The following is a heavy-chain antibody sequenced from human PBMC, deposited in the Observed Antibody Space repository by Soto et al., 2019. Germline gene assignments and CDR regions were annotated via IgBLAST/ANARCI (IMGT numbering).Heavy chain of an antibody. CDR3: ASVETQRYYYGMDV. CDR1: GGTFSSYA. J-gene: IGHJ6*02. V-gene: IGHV1-69*12. D-gene: IGHD2-15*01. Sequence: QVQLVQSGAEVKKPGSSVKVSCKASGGTFSSYAISWVRQAPGQGLEWMGGIIPIFRTADYAQKFQGRVTITANESTSTASMEMSSLRSEDTAVYYCASVETQRYYYGMDVWGQGTTVTVSS. CDR2: IIPIFRTA.